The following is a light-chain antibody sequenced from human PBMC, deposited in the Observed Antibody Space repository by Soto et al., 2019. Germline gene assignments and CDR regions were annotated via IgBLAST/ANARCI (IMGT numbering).Light chain of an antibody. CDR2: AAS. V-gene: IGKV1-6*01. CDR3: QQANSFPLT. Sequence: AIQMTQSPSSLSASVGDRVTITCRASQGIRNDLAWYQKKPGKAPQLLLYAASSLQRGVPSRFSGSGSGSDFTLTISSLQPEDFATYYCQQANSFPLTFGGGTKVDIK. CDR1: QGIRND. J-gene: IGKJ4*01.